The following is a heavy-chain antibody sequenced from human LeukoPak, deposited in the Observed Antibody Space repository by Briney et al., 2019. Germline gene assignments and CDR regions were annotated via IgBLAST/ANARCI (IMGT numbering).Heavy chain of an antibody. CDR3: AGQSRLGYCSGGSCYSQPFDP. CDR2: ISSRGFNI. V-gene: IGHV3-48*03. D-gene: IGHD2-15*01. Sequence: PGGSLRLSCAVSGFTFSSYEMNWVRQAPGKGLEWVSYISSRGFNIYYADSVKGRFTISRDNAKNSLYLQMNSLRAEDTAVYYCAGQSRLGYCSGGSCYSQPFDPWGQGTLVTVSS. CDR1: GFTFSSYE. J-gene: IGHJ5*02.